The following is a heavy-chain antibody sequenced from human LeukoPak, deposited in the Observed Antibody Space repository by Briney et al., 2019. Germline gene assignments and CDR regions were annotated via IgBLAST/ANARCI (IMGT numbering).Heavy chain of an antibody. D-gene: IGHD3-22*01. CDR1: GGSFSGYY. CDR2: INHSGST. CDR3: AIEAFTYYYDSSGYYSYYYYYYMDV. V-gene: IGHV4-34*01. J-gene: IGHJ6*03. Sequence: PSETLSLTCAVYGGSFSGYYWSWLRQPPGKGLEWIGEINHSGSTNYNPSLKSRVTISVDTSKNQFSLKLSSVTAADTAVYYCAIEAFTYYYDSSGYYSYYYYYYMDVWGKGTTVTVSS.